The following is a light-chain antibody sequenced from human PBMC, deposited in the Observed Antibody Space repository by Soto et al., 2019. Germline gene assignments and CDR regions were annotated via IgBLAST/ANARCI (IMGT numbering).Light chain of an antibody. J-gene: IGLJ1*01. CDR2: EVR. CDR1: SSDIGSYNY. V-gene: IGLV2-14*01. CDR3: ILYRGSDTSYV. Sequence: QSALTQPASVSGSRGQSITISCTGTSSDIGSYNYVAWYQQFPGKTPKLIIYEVRNRPSGVSFRFSGSKSGNTASLTISGLQAEDEADYYCILYRGSDTSYVFGTGTKLTVL.